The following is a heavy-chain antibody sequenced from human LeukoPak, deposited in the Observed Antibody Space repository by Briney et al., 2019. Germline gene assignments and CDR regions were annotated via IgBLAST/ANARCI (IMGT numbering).Heavy chain of an antibody. D-gene: IGHD6-19*01. Sequence: ASVKVSCKASGYTFTGSYMHWVRQAPGHGIEWMGWINPNSGGTRYAQKFQGRVTLTKDTTINTAYMELSRLTSDDTAVYYCARASGWYSSGYWGQGTLVTVSS. CDR1: GYTFTGSY. J-gene: IGHJ4*02. V-gene: IGHV1-2*02. CDR3: ARASGWYSSGY. CDR2: INPNSGGT.